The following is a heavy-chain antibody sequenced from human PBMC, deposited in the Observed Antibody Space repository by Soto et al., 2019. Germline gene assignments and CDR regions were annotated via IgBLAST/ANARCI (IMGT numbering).Heavy chain of an antibody. CDR3: AADRGVLMVYAN. Sequence: ASVKVSCKASGYTFTSYGISWVRQAPGQGLEWMGWISTDNGNTNYAQKVQGRVTMTTDTSTSTAYMELRSLRSEDTAVYYCAADRGVLMVYANWGQGTLVTVSS. D-gene: IGHD2-8*01. CDR1: GYTFTSYG. J-gene: IGHJ4*02. CDR2: ISTDNGNT. V-gene: IGHV1-18*01.